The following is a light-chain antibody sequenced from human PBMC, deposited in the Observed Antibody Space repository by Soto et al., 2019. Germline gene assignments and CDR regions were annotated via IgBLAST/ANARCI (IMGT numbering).Light chain of an antibody. J-gene: IGKJ2*01. Sequence: DIRMTQSPSSLSASVGDRVTITCLASQSIRSYLNWSQQKPGKAPKLLIYAASSLQSGVTSRFSGSGSGTDFTLTISSLQPEDFATYYCHQTYSIPYTFGQGTK. CDR1: QSIRSY. CDR3: HQTYSIPYT. V-gene: IGKV1-39*01. CDR2: AAS.